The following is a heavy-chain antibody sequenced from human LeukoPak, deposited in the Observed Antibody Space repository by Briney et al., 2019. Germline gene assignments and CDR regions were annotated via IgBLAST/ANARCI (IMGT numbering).Heavy chain of an antibody. V-gene: IGHV3-74*01. CDR2: ISPDGSTT. CDR3: TRDFDFSSAI. J-gene: IGHJ4*02. CDR1: GYTFSSYW. D-gene: IGHD3-3*01. Sequence: GGSLRLSCAASGYTFSSYWMHWVRQAPGKGLVWVSRISPDGSTTGHADSVKGRFTTSRDNAKNTLFLQMNSLRAEDTAVYYCTRDFDFSSAIWGQGTLVTVSS.